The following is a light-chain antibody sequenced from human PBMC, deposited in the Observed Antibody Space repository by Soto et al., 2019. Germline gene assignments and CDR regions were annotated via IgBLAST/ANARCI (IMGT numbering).Light chain of an antibody. CDR1: SSDVGGYNY. Sequence: VLTQPASVSGSPGQSITISCTGTSSDVGGYNYVSWYQQHPGKAPKLMIYDVSNRPSGVSNRFSGSKSGNTASLTISGLQAEDEADYYCSSYTSSSTLYYVFGTGTKVTVL. CDR3: SSYTSSSTLYYV. CDR2: DVS. J-gene: IGLJ1*01. V-gene: IGLV2-14*01.